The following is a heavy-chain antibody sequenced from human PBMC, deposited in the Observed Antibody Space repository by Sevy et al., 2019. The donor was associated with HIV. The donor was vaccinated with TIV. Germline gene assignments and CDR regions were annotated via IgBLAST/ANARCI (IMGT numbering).Heavy chain of an antibody. V-gene: IGHV1-69*13. D-gene: IGHD6-6*01. CDR2: IIPIFGTA. CDR3: ARERREKYISSSASFDY. CDR1: GGTFSSYA. Sequence: ASVKVSCKASGGTFSSYAISWVRQAPRQGLEWMGGIIPIFGTANYAQKFQGRVTITADESTSTAYMELSSLRSEDTAVYYCARERREKYISSSASFDYWGQGTLVTVSS. J-gene: IGHJ4*02.